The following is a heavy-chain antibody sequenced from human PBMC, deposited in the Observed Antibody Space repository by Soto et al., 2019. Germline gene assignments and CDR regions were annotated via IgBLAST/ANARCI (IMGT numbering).Heavy chain of an antibody. Sequence: GASVKVSCKASGYTFTSYYMHWVRQAPGQGLEWMGIINPSGGSTSYAQKFQGRVTMTRDTSTSTVYMELSSLRSEDTAVYYCARSPSYYYDSSGSLDYWGQGTLVTVSS. CDR2: INPSGGST. CDR1: GYTFTSYY. D-gene: IGHD3-22*01. V-gene: IGHV1-46*01. J-gene: IGHJ4*02. CDR3: ARSPSYYYDSSGSLDY.